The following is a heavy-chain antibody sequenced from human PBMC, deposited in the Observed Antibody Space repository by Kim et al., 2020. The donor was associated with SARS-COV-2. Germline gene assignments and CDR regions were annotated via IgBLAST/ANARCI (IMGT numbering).Heavy chain of an antibody. V-gene: IGHV3-33*05. CDR2: ISYDGSNK. CDR3: AREYGSGSYYNVFGYYYYGMDV. Sequence: GGSLRLSCAASGFTFSSYGMHWVRQAPGKGLEWVAVISYDGSNKYYADSVKGRFTISRDNSKNTLYLQMNSLRAEDTAVYYCAREYGSGSYYNVFGYYYYGMDVWGQGTTVTVSS. J-gene: IGHJ6*02. CDR1: GFTFSSYG. D-gene: IGHD3-10*01.